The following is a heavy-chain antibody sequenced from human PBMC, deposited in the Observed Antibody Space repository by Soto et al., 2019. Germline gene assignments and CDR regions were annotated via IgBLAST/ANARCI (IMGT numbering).Heavy chain of an antibody. CDR3: ASISGVPTYYYGMDV. Sequence: ASVKVSCKASGYTFTSYYMHWVRQAPGQGLEWMGIINPSGGSTSYAQKFQGRVTMTRDTSTSTVYMELSSLRSEDTAVYYCASISGVPTYYYGMDVWGQGTTVTVS. V-gene: IGHV1-46*01. CDR1: GYTFTSYY. J-gene: IGHJ6*02. CDR2: INPSGGST. D-gene: IGHD1-1*01.